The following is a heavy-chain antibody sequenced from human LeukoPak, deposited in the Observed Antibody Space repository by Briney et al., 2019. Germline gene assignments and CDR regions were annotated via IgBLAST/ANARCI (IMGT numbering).Heavy chain of an antibody. V-gene: IGHV3-7*01. CDR2: IKEDGSEK. Sequence: GGSLRLSCAASGFTFSSYGMHWVRQAPGKGPEWVANIKEDGSEKYYVDSVKGRFTISRDNAKNSLYLQMNSLRAEDTAVYYCARLTTTAPPAFDYWGQGTLVTVSS. J-gene: IGHJ4*02. CDR1: GFTFSSYG. CDR3: ARLTTTAPPAFDY. D-gene: IGHD4/OR15-4a*01.